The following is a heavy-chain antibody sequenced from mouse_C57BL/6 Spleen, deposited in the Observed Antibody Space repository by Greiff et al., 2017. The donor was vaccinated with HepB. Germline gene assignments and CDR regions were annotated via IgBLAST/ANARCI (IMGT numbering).Heavy chain of an antibody. V-gene: IGHV1-76*01. Sequence: QVQLKQSGAELVRPGASVKLSCKASGYTFTDYYINWVKQRPGQGLEWIARIYPGSGNTYYNEKFKGKATLTAEKSSSTAYMQLGSLTSEDSAVYFCARSGDYDYFDYWGQGTTLTVSS. CDR1: GYTFTDYY. J-gene: IGHJ2*01. CDR2: IYPGSGNT. D-gene: IGHD2-4*01. CDR3: ARSGDYDYFDY.